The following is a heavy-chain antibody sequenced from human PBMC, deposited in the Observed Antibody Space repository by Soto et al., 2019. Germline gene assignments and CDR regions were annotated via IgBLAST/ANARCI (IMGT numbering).Heavy chain of an antibody. V-gene: IGHV1-3*01. CDR1: GYTFANYA. Sequence: ASVKVSCKASGYTFANYAMHWVRQAPGQRLEWMGWMNAGNGNTKSSQRFQGRVTFTSDTSANTAYMELSSLRSEDTAVYYCARDGLYCGGDCYTYWYFDLWGRGTLVTVS. CDR3: ARDGLYCGGDCYTYWYFDL. D-gene: IGHD2-21*02. J-gene: IGHJ2*01. CDR2: MNAGNGNT.